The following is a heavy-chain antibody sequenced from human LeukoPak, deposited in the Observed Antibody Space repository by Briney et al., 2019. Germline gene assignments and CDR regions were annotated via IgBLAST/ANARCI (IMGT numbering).Heavy chain of an antibody. CDR1: GLTFSRYG. J-gene: IGHJ3*02. V-gene: IGHV3-30*02. CDR2: IRYDGTNK. CDR3: AKDDTLRAGDRDAFDI. Sequence: GGSLRLSCAASGLTFSRYGMHWVRQAPGKGLEWVAFIRYDGTNKDYADSVKGRFTISRDNSKNTVYLLMNSLRAEDTAVYDLAKDDTLRAGDRDAFDIWGQGTMVTVSS. D-gene: IGHD2-21*01.